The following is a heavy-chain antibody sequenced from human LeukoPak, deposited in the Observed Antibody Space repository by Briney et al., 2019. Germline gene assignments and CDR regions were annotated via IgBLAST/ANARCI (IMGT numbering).Heavy chain of an antibody. Sequence: GGSLRLSCAASGFTFSSYEMNWVRQAPGKGLEWVSYISSSGSTIYYADSVKGRFTISRDNAKNSLYLQMNSLRAEDTAVYYCARKYSYGYFDYWGQGTLVTVSS. V-gene: IGHV3-48*03. CDR2: ISSSGSTI. D-gene: IGHD5-18*01. CDR1: GFTFSSYE. CDR3: ARKYSYGYFDY. J-gene: IGHJ4*02.